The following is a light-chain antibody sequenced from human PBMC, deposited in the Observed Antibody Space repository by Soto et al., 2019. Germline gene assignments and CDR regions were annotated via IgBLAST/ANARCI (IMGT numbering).Light chain of an antibody. CDR1: QSISSW. CDR3: HQYNSFSWT. V-gene: IGKV1-5*03. CDR2: KAS. Sequence: DIQMTQSPSTLSASVGDRVTITCRASQSISSWLAWYQQKPGKAPKLLIYKASRLENGVPSRFSGSGSGKEFTLTISSLQPDDFATYYCHQYNSFSWTFGQGTKVEIK. J-gene: IGKJ1*01.